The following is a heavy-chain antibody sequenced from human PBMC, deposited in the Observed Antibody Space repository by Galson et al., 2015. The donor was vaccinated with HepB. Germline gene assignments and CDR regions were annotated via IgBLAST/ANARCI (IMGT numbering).Heavy chain of an antibody. CDR1: DFTFSSYA. J-gene: IGHJ4*02. V-gene: IGHV3-64*01. CDR2: ISRSGGTT. Sequence: SLRLSCGASDFTFSSYAMHWVRQAPGKGLEYVSGISRSGGTTYYGNSVEGRFTISRDNSDNTLYLQMGSLRAEDTAVYYCVRSADISMGRGGDYWGQGTLVTVSS. CDR3: VRSADISMGRGGDY. D-gene: IGHD5-18*01.